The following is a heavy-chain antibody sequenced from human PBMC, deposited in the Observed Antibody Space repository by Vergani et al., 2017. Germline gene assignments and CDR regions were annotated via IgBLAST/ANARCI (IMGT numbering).Heavy chain of an antibody. V-gene: IGHV3-33*06. D-gene: IGHD5-18*01. J-gene: IGHJ4*02. CDR1: GFTFSSYG. CDR3: AKDRPVDTGSFDY. Sequence: VQLVESGGGVVQPGRSLRLSCAASGFTFSSYGMHWVRQAPGKGLEWVAVIWDDGSNKYYADSVKGRFTISRDNSKNTLYLQMNSLRAEDTAVYYCAKDRPVDTGSFDYWGQGTLVTVSS. CDR2: IWDDGSNK.